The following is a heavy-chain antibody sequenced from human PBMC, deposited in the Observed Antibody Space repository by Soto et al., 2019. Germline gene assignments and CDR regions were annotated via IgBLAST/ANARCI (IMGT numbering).Heavy chain of an antibody. CDR2: IYYSGST. D-gene: IGHD2-15*01. J-gene: IGHJ6*02. V-gene: IGHV4-39*01. CDR1: GGSISSSSYY. Sequence: SETQSLTSTVSGGSISSSSYYWGWIRQPPGKGLEWIGSIYYSGSTYYNPSLKSRVTISVDTSKNQFSLKLSSVTAADTAVYYCARVGEYCSGGSCSDYYYYYGMDVWGQGTTVTVSS. CDR3: ARVGEYCSGGSCSDYYYYYGMDV.